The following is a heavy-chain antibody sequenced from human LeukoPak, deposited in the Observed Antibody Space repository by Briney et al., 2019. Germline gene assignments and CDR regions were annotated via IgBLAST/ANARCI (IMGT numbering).Heavy chain of an antibody. CDR2: ISSSRSYI. Sequence: GGSLRLSCAASGFSFSTYNMNWVRQAPGKGLEWVSSISSSRSYIYYADSVKGRFTISTDNAKNSLFLQMNSLRAEDTAVYYCARHYGDYVQGDYWGQGTLVTVSS. J-gene: IGHJ4*02. D-gene: IGHD4-17*01. CDR1: GFSFSTYN. CDR3: ARHYGDYVQGDY. V-gene: IGHV3-21*01.